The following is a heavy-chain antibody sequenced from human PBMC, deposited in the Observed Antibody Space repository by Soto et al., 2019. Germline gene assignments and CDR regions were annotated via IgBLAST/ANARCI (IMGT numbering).Heavy chain of an antibody. V-gene: IGHV1-58*01. Sequence: QMQLVQSGPEVKKPGTSVKVSCKASGFTFTSSAVQWVRQARGQRLEWIGWIVVGSGNTNYAQKFQERVTIPRDMSTSTAYMELSSLSSEDTAVYYGAADRVGATPTPSFYYWGLGTLVTVSS. CDR1: GFTFTSSA. CDR2: IVVGSGNT. D-gene: IGHD1-26*01. CDR3: AADRVGATPTPSFYY. J-gene: IGHJ4*02.